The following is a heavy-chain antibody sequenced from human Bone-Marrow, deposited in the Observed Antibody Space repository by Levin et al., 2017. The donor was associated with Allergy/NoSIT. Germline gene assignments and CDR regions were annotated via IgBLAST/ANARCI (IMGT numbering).Heavy chain of an antibody. CDR2: IRSTADGGTT. J-gene: IGHJ4*02. Sequence: GGSLRLSCEVSGFSFKEAWMNWVRQAPGKGLEWVGRIRSTADGGTTDYAAPGKGRLIMSRDDSKNMVYLQVNSLRVEDTAVYYCTRGPTLIMVGPGSTNEPRDFWGQGTLVTVSS. V-gene: IGHV3-15*07. D-gene: IGHD2-15*01. CDR1: GFSFKEAW. CDR3: TRGPTLIMVGPGSTNEPRDF.